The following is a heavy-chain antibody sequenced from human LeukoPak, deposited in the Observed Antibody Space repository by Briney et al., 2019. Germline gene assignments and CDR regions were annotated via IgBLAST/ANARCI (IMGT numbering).Heavy chain of an antibody. J-gene: IGHJ4*02. Sequence: SETLSLTCTVSGGSISSYYWIWIRQPPGKGLGWIGYFYYSGSTNYNPSLKRRVTISGDTSKNQFSLKLNSVTAADTAVYYCATSRGVLTPFDYWGQGTLVTVSS. V-gene: IGHV4-59*01. CDR3: ATSRGVLTPFDY. CDR1: GGSISSYY. CDR2: FYYSGST. D-gene: IGHD3-10*01.